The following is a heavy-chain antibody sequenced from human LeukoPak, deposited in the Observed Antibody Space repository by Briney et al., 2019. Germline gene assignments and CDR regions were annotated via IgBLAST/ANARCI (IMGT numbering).Heavy chain of an antibody. CDR2: IYSGGGT. CDR3: ARARREGSNSE. Sequence: GGSLRLSCAASGFIVSNTYLSWVRQAPGKGLEWVSVIYSGGGTYYADSVKGRFTISRDNSKNTLYLQMNSLRPDDTAVYYCARARREGSNSEWGQGTLATVSS. V-gene: IGHV3-66*01. CDR1: GFIVSNTY. J-gene: IGHJ4*02. D-gene: IGHD5-24*01.